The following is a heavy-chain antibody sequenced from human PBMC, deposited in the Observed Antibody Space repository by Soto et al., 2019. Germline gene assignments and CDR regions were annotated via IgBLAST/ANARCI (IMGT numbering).Heavy chain of an antibody. CDR3: AHRRDATVRVPAAISAWFDP. CDR1: GFSLSTSGEG. J-gene: IGHJ5*02. D-gene: IGHD2-2*01. Sequence: VSGPTLVNPTQTLMLTCTFSGFSLSTSGEGVGWIRQPPGKALAGLALIFWDDDKRYNSSLRSRLTITKATSKNQVVLTLTNMDPVDTATYYCAHRRDATVRVPAAISAWFDPWGQGTQVTVSS. V-gene: IGHV2-5*02. CDR2: IFWDDDK.